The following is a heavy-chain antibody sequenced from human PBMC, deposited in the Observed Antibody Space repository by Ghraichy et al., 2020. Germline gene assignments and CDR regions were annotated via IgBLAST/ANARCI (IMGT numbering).Heavy chain of an antibody. V-gene: IGHV3-53*01. D-gene: IGHD2-15*01. CDR1: GFTSADFA. CDR3: ARGGRWSHFDY. J-gene: IGHJ4*02. Sequence: GGSLRLSCAVSGFTSADFAMSWVRQAPGKGLEWVSVIYSGDSTYYADSVKGRFTISRDKSKNTLYLQMNSLRAEDTAVYYCARGGRWSHFDYWGQGTLVTVSS. CDR2: IYSGDST.